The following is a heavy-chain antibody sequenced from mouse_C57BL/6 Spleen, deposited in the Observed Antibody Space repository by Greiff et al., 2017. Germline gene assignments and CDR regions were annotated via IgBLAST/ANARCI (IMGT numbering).Heavy chain of an antibody. D-gene: IGHD2-5*01. V-gene: IGHV3-6*01. CDR3: ASGDSNYVYYAMDY. Sequence: EVQLQESGPGLVKPSQSLSLTCSVTGYSITSGYYWNWIRQFPGNKLEWMGYISYDGSNNYNPSLKNRISITRDTSKNQFFLKLNSVTTEDTATYYCASGDSNYVYYAMDYWGQGTSVTVSS. CDR1: GYSITSGYY. J-gene: IGHJ4*01. CDR2: ISYDGSN.